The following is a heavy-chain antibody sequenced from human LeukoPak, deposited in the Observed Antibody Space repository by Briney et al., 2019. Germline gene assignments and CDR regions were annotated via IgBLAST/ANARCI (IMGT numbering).Heavy chain of an antibody. J-gene: IGHJ4*02. Sequence: SVTVSCKASGDTFSSYAINWVRQAPGQGLEWMGRIIPRLGIANHAQKFQGRVTITADKSTSTAYMEMSSLRYEDTAVYYCARRGLAAAAGYYFDYWGQGTLVTVSS. V-gene: IGHV1-69*04. D-gene: IGHD6-13*01. CDR2: IIPRLGIA. CDR3: ARRGLAAAAGYYFDY. CDR1: GDTFSSYA.